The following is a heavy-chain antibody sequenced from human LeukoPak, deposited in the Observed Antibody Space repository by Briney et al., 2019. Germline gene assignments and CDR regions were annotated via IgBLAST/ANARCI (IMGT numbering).Heavy chain of an antibody. Sequence: GGSLRLSCAASGFTFSSYAMSWVRQAPGKGLEWVSYISSSGSTIYYADSVKGRFTISRDNAKNSLYLQMNSLRAEDTAVYYCARADIVVVPAAPPGYYGMDVWGQGTTVTVSS. V-gene: IGHV3-48*04. J-gene: IGHJ6*02. D-gene: IGHD2-2*01. CDR1: GFTFSSYA. CDR3: ARADIVVVPAAPPGYYGMDV. CDR2: ISSSGSTI.